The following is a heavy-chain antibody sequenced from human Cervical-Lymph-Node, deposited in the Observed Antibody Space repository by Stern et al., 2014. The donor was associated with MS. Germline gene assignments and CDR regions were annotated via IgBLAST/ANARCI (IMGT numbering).Heavy chain of an antibody. CDR3: ATDLMTTVTTIEY. CDR1: GFTFSDYS. V-gene: IGHV3-21*01. CDR2: ISSTGTYI. Sequence: EMQLVESGGGLVKPGGSLRLSYVASGFTFSDYSVNWVRQAPGKGLEWVSSISSTGTYIYYADSVKGRFTISRDNAKNSLYLQMNSLRAEDTAVYYCATDLMTTVTTIEYWGQGALVTVSS. J-gene: IGHJ4*02. D-gene: IGHD4-17*01.